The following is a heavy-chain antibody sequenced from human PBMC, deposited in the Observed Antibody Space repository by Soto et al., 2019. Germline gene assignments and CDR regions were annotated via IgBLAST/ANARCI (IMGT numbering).Heavy chain of an antibody. V-gene: IGHV3-21*01. Sequence: GGSLRLSCAASGFTFSSYSMNWVRQAPGKGLEWVSSISSSSSYIYYADSVKGRFTISRDNAKNSLYLQMNSLRAEDTAVYYCARDLPYGSGSYEDYYYYYYMDVWGKGTTVTVSS. CDR1: GFTFSSYS. J-gene: IGHJ6*03. CDR2: ISSSSSYI. D-gene: IGHD3-10*01. CDR3: ARDLPYGSGSYEDYYYYYYMDV.